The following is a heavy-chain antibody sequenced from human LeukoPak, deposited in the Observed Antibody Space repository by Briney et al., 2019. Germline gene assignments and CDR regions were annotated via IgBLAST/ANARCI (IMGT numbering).Heavy chain of an antibody. CDR1: GGSISSYY. V-gene: IGHV4-4*07. CDR3: ARDMSYYDSRDAFDI. CDR2: IYDSGST. D-gene: IGHD3-22*01. Sequence: SETLSLTCTVSGGSISSYYWSWIRQPAGKGLEWIGRIYDSGSTNYNPFFNSRVTMSVDTSKNQFSLNLSSVTAADTAVYYCARDMSYYDSRDAFDIWGQGTMVTVFS. J-gene: IGHJ3*02.